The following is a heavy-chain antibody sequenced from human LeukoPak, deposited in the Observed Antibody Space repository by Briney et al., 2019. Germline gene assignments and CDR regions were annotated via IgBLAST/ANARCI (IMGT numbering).Heavy chain of an antibody. Sequence: SQTLSLTCTVSGGSISSGDYYWSWIRQPPGKGLEWIGYTYYSGSTYYNPSLKSRVTISVDTSKNQFSLKLSSVTAADTAVYYCARARLGYCSSTSCRSPDYWGQGTLVTVSS. CDR2: TYYSGST. D-gene: IGHD2-2*01. CDR1: GGSISSGDYY. V-gene: IGHV4-30-4*01. J-gene: IGHJ4*02. CDR3: ARARLGYCSSTSCRSPDY.